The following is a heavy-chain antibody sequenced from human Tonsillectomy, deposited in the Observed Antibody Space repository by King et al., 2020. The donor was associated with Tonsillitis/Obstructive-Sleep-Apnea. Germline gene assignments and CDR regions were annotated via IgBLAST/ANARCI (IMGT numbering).Heavy chain of an antibody. CDR1: GFTFDEYV. D-gene: IGHD3-9*01. V-gene: IGHV3-43*02. J-gene: IGHJ6*03. Sequence: VQLVESGGGVVQPGGSLRLSCAASGFTFDEYVMHWVRQAPGKGLEWVSLLSGDGGSTYYADSVKGRFTISRDNSKKSLYLQMSSLRTEDTALYYRAKDYFDNLNGSGYYYYMDAWGKGTPVTVS. CDR3: AKDYFDNLNGSGYYYYMDA. CDR2: LSGDGGST.